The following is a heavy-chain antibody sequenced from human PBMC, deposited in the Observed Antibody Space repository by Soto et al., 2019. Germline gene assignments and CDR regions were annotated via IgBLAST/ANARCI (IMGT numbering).Heavy chain of an antibody. J-gene: IGHJ6*02. D-gene: IGHD2-8*01. Sequence: EVQLLESGGGFIHPGGSLRLSCAASGFSFSSFAMNWVRQAPGKGLEWVSIISGSADSTFYADSVKGRFTISRANSKSTLNLQIDSLRAEDAAVYYCAKTRGAMIYAISVYGMDVWGQGTTVTVSS. CDR3: AKTRGAMIYAISVYGMDV. CDR1: GFSFSSFA. V-gene: IGHV3-23*01. CDR2: ISGSADST.